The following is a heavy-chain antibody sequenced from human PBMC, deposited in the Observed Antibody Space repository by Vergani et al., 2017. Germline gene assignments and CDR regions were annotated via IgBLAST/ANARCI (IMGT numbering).Heavy chain of an antibody. V-gene: IGHV3-7*01. CDR2: IKQDGSEK. Sequence: EVQLVESGGGLVQPGGSLRLSCAASGFMFSNYWMNWVRQAPGKGLEWVANIKQDGSEKYYVDSVRGRFTISRDNAKNSLYLQMNSLRAEDTAMYFCARGLWDCTHIRCSPPSYWGQGTQVTVSS. J-gene: IGHJ4*02. D-gene: IGHD2-8*01. CDR3: ARGLWDCTHIRCSPPSY. CDR1: GFMFSNYW.